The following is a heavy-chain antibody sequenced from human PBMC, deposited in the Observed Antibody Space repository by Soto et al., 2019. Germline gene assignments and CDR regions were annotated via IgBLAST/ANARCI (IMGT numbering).Heavy chain of an antibody. Sequence: TLSLTCTVSGGPISSGGYYWSWIRQHPGKGLEWIGYIYYSGSTYYNPSLKSRVTISVDTSKNQFSLKLSSVTAADTAVYNCARSFGVAAAGPFDYWGQGTLVTVSS. D-gene: IGHD6-13*01. V-gene: IGHV4-31*03. CDR3: ARSFGVAAAGPFDY. CDR1: GGPISSGGYY. J-gene: IGHJ4*02. CDR2: IYYSGST.